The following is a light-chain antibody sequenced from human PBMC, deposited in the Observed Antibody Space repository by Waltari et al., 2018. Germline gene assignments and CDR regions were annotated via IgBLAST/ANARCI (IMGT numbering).Light chain of an antibody. CDR1: QSINRY. CDR3: QQSYSSWT. J-gene: IGKJ1*01. CDR2: AAS. Sequence: DIQMTQSPSSLSASVGDRVTITCRASQSINRYLNWYQQKLGAAPKLLIYAASSLQSGVPSRFSGSGSGTDFTLTISSLQPEDFAVYFCQQSYSSWTFGQGTRVELK. V-gene: IGKV1-39*01.